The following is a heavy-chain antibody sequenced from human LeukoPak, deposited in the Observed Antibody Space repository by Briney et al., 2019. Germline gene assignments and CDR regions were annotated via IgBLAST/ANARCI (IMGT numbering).Heavy chain of an antibody. D-gene: IGHD6-13*01. Sequence: GGSLRLSCAASVFTFSSYAMSWVRQAPGKGLEWVSAISGSGGSTYYADSVKGRFTISRGNSKNTLYLQMNSLRAEDTAVYYCAKDASAAGNFDYWGQGTLVTVSS. CDR3: AKDASAAGNFDY. V-gene: IGHV3-23*01. CDR1: VFTFSSYA. CDR2: ISGSGGST. J-gene: IGHJ4*02.